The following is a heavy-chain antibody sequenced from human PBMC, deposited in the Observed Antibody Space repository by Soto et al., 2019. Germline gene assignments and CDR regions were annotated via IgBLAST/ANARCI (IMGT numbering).Heavy chain of an antibody. D-gene: IGHD3-22*01. Sequence: ASVKVSCKASGYTFTGYYMHWVRQAPGQGLEWMGWINPNSGGTNYAQKFQGRVTMTRDTSISTAYMELSRLRSDDTAAYYCARDLRYDSSGYTVYWGQGALVTVSS. CDR2: INPNSGGT. J-gene: IGHJ4*02. V-gene: IGHV1-2*02. CDR1: GYTFTGYY. CDR3: ARDLRYDSSGYTVY.